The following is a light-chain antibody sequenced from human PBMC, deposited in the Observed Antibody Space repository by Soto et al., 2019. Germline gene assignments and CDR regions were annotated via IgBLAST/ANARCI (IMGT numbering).Light chain of an antibody. V-gene: IGKV4-1*01. J-gene: IGKJ1*01. Sequence: DIVMTQSPDSLAVSLGERATINCKSSQNLLYSSNNKNYLAWYQQTPGQPPKLLIYWASTRESGVPDRFSGSGSGTDFTLTISSLQAEDVAVYYCHQYSSTPQTFGQGTKVEIK. CDR2: WAS. CDR3: HQYSSTPQT. CDR1: QNLLYSSNNKNY.